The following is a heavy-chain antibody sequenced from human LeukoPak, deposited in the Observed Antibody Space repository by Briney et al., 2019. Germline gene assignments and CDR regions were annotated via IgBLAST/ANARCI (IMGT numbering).Heavy chain of an antibody. CDR1: GGTFSSYA. D-gene: IGHD3-10*01. Sequence: ASVKVSCKASGGTFSSYAISWVRQVPGQGLEWMGGIIPIFGTANYAQKFQGRVTITADESTSTAYMELSSLRSEDTAVYYCARDQLVWFGELSPYYGMDVWGQGTTVTVSS. CDR2: IIPIFGTA. V-gene: IGHV1-69*13. CDR3: ARDQLVWFGELSPYYGMDV. J-gene: IGHJ6*02.